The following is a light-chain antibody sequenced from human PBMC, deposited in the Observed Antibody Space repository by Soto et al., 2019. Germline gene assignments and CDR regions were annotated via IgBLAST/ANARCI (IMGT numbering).Light chain of an antibody. J-gene: IGKJ1*01. CDR1: QSVSANY. CDR2: GAS. Sequence: EIVLTQSPGTLSLSPGEEATLSCRASQSVSANYLAWYQQKPGQTPRPLTYGASSRAIGIPDRFSGSGSGTDFTLTISRLEPEDFAVYYCQQYGSLPWTFGQGTKVEIK. V-gene: IGKV3-20*01. CDR3: QQYGSLPWT.